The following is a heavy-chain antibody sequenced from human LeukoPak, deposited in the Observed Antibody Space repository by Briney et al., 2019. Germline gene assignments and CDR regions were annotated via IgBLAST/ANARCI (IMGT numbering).Heavy chain of an antibody. D-gene: IGHD3-16*01. V-gene: IGHV4-59*01. CDR3: ARVGRGDHTWGSYYFDH. CDR1: GDSISSYY. J-gene: IGHJ4*02. Sequence: PSETLSLTCTVYGDSISSYYWSWIRQPPGKGLEWIGYISYSGSTNYNPSLKSRVTISVDTSKNQFSLKLSSVTAADTAVYYRARVGRGDHTWGSYYFDHWGQGTLVTVSS. CDR2: ISYSGST.